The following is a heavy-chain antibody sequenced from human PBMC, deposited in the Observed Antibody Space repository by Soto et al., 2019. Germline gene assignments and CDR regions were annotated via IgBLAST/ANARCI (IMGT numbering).Heavy chain of an antibody. Sequence: QVQLVESGGGVVQPGRSLRLSCAASGFTFSSYGMHWVRQAPGKGLEWVAVISYDGSNKYYADSVKGRFTISRDNSENPLYLQMNSLRAEDTAVYYCFISSSPVYDYIWGSYRPLFDYWGQGTLVTVSS. CDR1: GFTFSSYG. D-gene: IGHD3-16*02. V-gene: IGHV3-30*03. J-gene: IGHJ4*02. CDR2: ISYDGSNK. CDR3: FISSSPVYDYIWGSYRPLFDY.